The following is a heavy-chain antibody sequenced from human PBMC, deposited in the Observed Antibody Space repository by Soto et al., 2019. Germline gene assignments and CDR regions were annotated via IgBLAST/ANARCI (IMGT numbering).Heavy chain of an antibody. V-gene: IGHV3-33*01. J-gene: IGHJ4*02. Sequence: QVQLVESGGGVVQHGRSLRLSCAASGFTFSSYGMHWVRQAPGKGLEWVAVIWYDGSNKYYADSVKGRFTISRDNSKNTLYLQMNSMRAEDTAVYYCARAGYYYDSSGYSQYWGQGTLVTVSS. CDR2: IWYDGSNK. CDR3: ARAGYYYDSSGYSQY. D-gene: IGHD3-22*01. CDR1: GFTFSSYG.